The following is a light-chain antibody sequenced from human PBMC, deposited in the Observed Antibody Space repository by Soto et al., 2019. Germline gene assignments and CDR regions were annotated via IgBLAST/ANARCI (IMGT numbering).Light chain of an antibody. Sequence: QSALTQPASVSGSPGQSITISCTGTSSDVGSYNLVSWYQQHPGKAPKLMIYEDTKRPSGVSNRFSGSESGNTASLTISGLQAEDEADYYCSSYAGSTTYVVFGGGTKLTVL. V-gene: IGLV2-23*01. CDR2: EDT. J-gene: IGLJ2*01. CDR3: SSYAGSTTYVV. CDR1: SSDVGSYNL.